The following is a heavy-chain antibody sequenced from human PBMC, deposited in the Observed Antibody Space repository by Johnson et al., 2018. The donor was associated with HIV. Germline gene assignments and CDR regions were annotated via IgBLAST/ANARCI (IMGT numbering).Heavy chain of an antibody. CDR2: IYSGDNT. D-gene: IGHD5-18*01. CDR3: ARVSLAYSYGYDALDF. Sequence: VQLVESAGGLVQPGGSLRLSCAASRLSVSKNYMSWVRQAPGKGLEWVSLIYSGDNTKYADSVKGRFTISRDNSKNTLFLQMNSLRPEDTAVYFCARVSLAYSYGYDALDFWGQGTMVTVSS. V-gene: IGHV3-66*02. J-gene: IGHJ3*01. CDR1: RLSVSKNY.